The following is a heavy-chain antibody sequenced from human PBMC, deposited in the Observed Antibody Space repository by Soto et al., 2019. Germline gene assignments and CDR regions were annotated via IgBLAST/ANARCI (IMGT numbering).Heavy chain of an antibody. CDR2: IGGGGGNT. D-gene: IGHD4-4*01. CDR3: ARVASDYINSADH. Sequence: EVQLLESGGGLVQPGGSLRLSCAASGFIFNAYAMTWVRQAPGKGLEWVSAIGGGGGNTYYATSVKGRFTISRDNSKDTVDLEINRLRVDDTAVYFCARVASDYINSADHWGQGILVTVSS. J-gene: IGHJ4*02. CDR1: GFIFNAYA. V-gene: IGHV3-23*01.